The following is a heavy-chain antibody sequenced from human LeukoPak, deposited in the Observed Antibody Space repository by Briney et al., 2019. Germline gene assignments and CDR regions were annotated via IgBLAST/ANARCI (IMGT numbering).Heavy chain of an antibody. CDR2: ISYDGSNK. CDR1: GFTFSSYA. Sequence: PGGSLRLSCAASGFTFSSYAMHWVRQAPGKGLEWVAVISYDGSNKYYADSVKGRFTISRDSSKNTLYLQMNSLRPEDTAVYYCAKGRGQSYPHYYFDSRGQGTLVTVSS. D-gene: IGHD5-18*01. V-gene: IGHV3-30-3*01. CDR3: AKGRGQSYPHYYFDS. J-gene: IGHJ4*02.